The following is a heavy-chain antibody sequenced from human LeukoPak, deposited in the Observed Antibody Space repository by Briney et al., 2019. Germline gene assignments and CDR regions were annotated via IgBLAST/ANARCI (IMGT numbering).Heavy chain of an antibody. CDR3: ASIDNCGGDCYWIGDAFDI. V-gene: IGHV4-34*01. J-gene: IGHJ3*02. CDR1: LDSLSGYS. D-gene: IGHD2-21*02. Sequence: PSETLSLTCAVYLDSLSGYSWSWIRQPPGKGLEWIGEINYGGSTKYNSSLKSRVIISVDTSKNQFSLKLSSVTAADTAVYYCASIDNCGGDCYWIGDAFDIWGQGTMVTVSS. CDR2: INYGGST.